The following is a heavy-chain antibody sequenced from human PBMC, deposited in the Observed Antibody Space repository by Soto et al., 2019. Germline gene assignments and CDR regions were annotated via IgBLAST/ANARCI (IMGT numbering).Heavy chain of an antibody. CDR3: AKGRYSYDSSGHDY. Sequence: EVQLLESGGGLVQPGGSLRLSCAASGFAFSSHAMNWVRQAPGKGLEWVSGISGSGGRTYYADSVKGRFTISRDNSKNTLDLQMNSLRAEDRAVYYCAKGRYSYDSSGHDYWGLGTLVTVSS. J-gene: IGHJ4*02. V-gene: IGHV3-23*01. D-gene: IGHD3-22*01. CDR1: GFAFSSHA. CDR2: ISGSGGRT.